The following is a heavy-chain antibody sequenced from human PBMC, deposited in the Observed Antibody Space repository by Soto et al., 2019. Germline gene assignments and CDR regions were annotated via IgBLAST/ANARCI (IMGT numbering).Heavy chain of an antibody. V-gene: IGHV3-21*01. CDR1: GFTFSSYS. Sequence: EVQLVESGGGLVKPGGSLRLSCAASGFTFSSYSMNWVRQAPGKGLEWVSPISSSSSYIYYADSVKGRFTISRDNAKNSLYLQMNSLRAEDTAVYYCARDRDTAMVDYYYYGMDVWGQGTTVTVSS. CDR2: ISSSSSYI. CDR3: ARDRDTAMVDYYYYGMDV. J-gene: IGHJ6*02. D-gene: IGHD5-18*01.